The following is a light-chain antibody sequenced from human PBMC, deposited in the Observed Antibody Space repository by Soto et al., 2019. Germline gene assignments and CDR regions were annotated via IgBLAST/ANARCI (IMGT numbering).Light chain of an antibody. J-gene: IGLJ1*01. V-gene: IGLV2-14*01. CDR2: EVS. CDR3: SSYTSSSSYV. CDR1: SSDVGGYKY. Sequence: QSALTQPASVSGPPGQSITISCTGTSSDVGGYKYVSWYQQHPGKAPKLMIYEVSNRPSGVSNRFSGSKSGNTASLTISGLQAEDEADYYCSSYTSSSSYVFGTGTKVTV.